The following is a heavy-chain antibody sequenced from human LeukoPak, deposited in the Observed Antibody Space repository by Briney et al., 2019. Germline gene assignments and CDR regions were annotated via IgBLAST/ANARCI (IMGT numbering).Heavy chain of an antibody. D-gene: IGHD3-9*01. CDR2: IYHSGST. Sequence: SQTLSLTCTVSGGSISSGGYYWSWIRQPPGKGLEWIGYIYHSGSTYYNPSLKSRVTISVDTSKNQFSLKLSSVTAADTAVYYCAREYYDILTGYSYYFDYWGQGTLVTVSS. CDR3: AREYYDILTGYSYYFDY. CDR1: GGSISSGGYY. J-gene: IGHJ4*02. V-gene: IGHV4-30-2*01.